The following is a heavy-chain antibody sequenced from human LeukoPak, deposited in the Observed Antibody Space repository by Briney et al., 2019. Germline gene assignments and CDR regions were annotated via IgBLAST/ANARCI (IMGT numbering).Heavy chain of an antibody. CDR3: ARDFSGAARRWGNWFDP. Sequence: SQTLSLTCAISGDSVSSNSAAWNWIRQSPSRGLEWLGRTYYRSKWYNDYAVSVKSRITINPDTSKNQFSLQLNSVTPGDTAVYYCARDFSGAARRWGNWFDPWGQGTLVTVSS. D-gene: IGHD6-6*01. V-gene: IGHV6-1*01. CDR1: GDSVSSNSAA. CDR2: TYYRSKWYN. J-gene: IGHJ5*02.